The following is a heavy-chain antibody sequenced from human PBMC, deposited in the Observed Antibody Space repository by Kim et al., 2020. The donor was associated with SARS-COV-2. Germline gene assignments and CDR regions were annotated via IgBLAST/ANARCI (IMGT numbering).Heavy chain of an antibody. Sequence: ASVKVSCKASGYTFTSYGISWVRQAPGQGLEWMGWISAYNGNTNYAQKLQGRVTMTTDTSTSTAYMELRSLRSDDTAVYYWARDPAPHYYYESSGYYNDYWGQGTLVTVSS. D-gene: IGHD3-22*01. CDR3: ARDPAPHYYYESSGYYNDY. CDR2: ISAYNGNT. J-gene: IGHJ4*02. V-gene: IGHV1-18*04. CDR1: GYTFTSYG.